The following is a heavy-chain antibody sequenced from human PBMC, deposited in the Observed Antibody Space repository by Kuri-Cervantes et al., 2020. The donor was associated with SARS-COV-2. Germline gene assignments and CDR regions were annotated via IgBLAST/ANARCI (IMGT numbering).Heavy chain of an antibody. D-gene: IGHD6-6*01. CDR3: ARGPYFEYSRLGGRGGNDY. V-gene: IGHV5-51*01. CDR2: IYPGDSDT. J-gene: IGHJ4*02. CDR1: GYSFTSYW. Sequence: GESLKISCKGSGYSFTSYWNGWVRQMPGKGLEWMGIIYPGDSDTRYSPSFQGQVTISADKSISTAYLQWSSLKASDTAMYYCARGPYFEYSRLGGRGGNDYWGQGPLVPVSS.